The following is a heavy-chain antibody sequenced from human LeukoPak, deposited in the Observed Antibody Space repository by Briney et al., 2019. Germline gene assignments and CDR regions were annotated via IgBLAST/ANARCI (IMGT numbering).Heavy chain of an antibody. CDR3: ARETPYCSGGNCYLYFDY. V-gene: IGHV3-33*01. CDR2: IWYDGSNK. CDR1: GFTFSSYG. Sequence: GGSLRLSCAASGFTFSSYGMHWVRQAPGKGLEWVAVIWYDGSNKYYADSVKGRFTISRDNSKNTLYLQMNSLRAEDTAVYYCARETPYCSGGNCYLYFDYWGQGTLVTVSS. D-gene: IGHD2-15*01. J-gene: IGHJ4*02.